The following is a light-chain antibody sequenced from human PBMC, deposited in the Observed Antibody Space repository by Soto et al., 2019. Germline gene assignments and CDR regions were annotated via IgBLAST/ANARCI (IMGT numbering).Light chain of an antibody. Sequence: QSVLTQPASVSGSPGQSIAISCAGTSSDVGGYSYVSWYQQQPGKAPKLVISDVSNRPSGVSDRFSGSKSGNTASLTISGLQTEYEADYYCRSYTSSCTLISGTGNKVTVL. V-gene: IGLV2-14*01. CDR1: SSDVGGYSY. CDR2: DVS. J-gene: IGLJ1*01. CDR3: RSYTSSCTLI.